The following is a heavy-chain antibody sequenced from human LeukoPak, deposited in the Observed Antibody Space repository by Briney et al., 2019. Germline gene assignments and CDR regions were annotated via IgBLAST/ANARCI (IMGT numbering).Heavy chain of an antibody. CDR3: AKQLGYCSDGSCYFPY. Sequence: GGSLRLTCAASGFTFSSSAMSWVRQAPGKGLEWVSAISNNGGYTYYADSVQGRFTISRDNSKSTLCLQMNSLRAEDTAVYYCAKQLGYCSDGSCYFPYWGQGTLVTVSS. D-gene: IGHD2-15*01. V-gene: IGHV3-23*01. J-gene: IGHJ4*02. CDR2: ISNNGGYT. CDR1: GFTFSSSA.